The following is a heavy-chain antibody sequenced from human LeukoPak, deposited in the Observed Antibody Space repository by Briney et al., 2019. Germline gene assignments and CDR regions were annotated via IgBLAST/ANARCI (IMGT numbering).Heavy chain of an antibody. Sequence: PGGSLRLSCAASGFTFSSYVMNWVRQAPGKGLDWVSAISDTGGSTYYADSVRGRFTISRDNSKNTLYLQMNSLRAEDTAVYYCAKGSSGWDFDYWGQGTLVTVSS. J-gene: IGHJ4*02. CDR2: ISDTGGST. V-gene: IGHV3-23*01. D-gene: IGHD6-19*01. CDR1: GFTFSSYV. CDR3: AKGSSGWDFDY.